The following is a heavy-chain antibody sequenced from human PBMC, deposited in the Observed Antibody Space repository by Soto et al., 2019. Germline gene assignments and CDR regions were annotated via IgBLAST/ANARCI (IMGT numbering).Heavy chain of an antibody. J-gene: IGHJ5*02. CDR3: ARRWQQLVRKLDNWFDP. V-gene: IGHV4-34*01. Sequence: QVQLQQWGAGLLKPSETLSLTCAVYGGSFSGYYWSWIRQPPGKGLEWIGEINHSGSTNYHPSLKSRVTISVDTSKNQFSLKLSSVTAADTAVYYCARRWQQLVRKLDNWFDPWGQGTLVTVSS. CDR1: GGSFSGYY. CDR2: INHSGST. D-gene: IGHD6-13*01.